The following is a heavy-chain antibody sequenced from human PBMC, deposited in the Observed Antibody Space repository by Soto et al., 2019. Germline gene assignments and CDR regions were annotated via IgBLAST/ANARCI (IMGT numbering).Heavy chain of an antibody. CDR2: ISFDGNNK. CDR3: AKNTHYSDTNGYYSFDY. V-gene: IGHV3-30*18. D-gene: IGHD3-22*01. CDR1: GFTFSSYA. J-gene: IGHJ4*02. Sequence: QVQLVESGGGVVQPGRSLRLSCAASGFTFSSYAMHWVRQAPGKGLEWVALISFDGNNKYYADSVKGRVTISRDDSKNMMYLEMNSLRPEDTAVYYCAKNTHYSDTNGYYSFDYWGQGTLVTVSS.